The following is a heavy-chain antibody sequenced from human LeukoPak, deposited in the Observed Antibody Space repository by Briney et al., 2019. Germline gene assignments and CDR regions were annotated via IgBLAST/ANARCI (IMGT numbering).Heavy chain of an antibody. CDR3: AALRVTTPFDY. CDR1: GFTFSSYS. V-gene: IGHV3-21*01. Sequence: GGFLRLSCAASGFTFSSYSMNWVRQAPGEGLEWVSSISSSSSYIYYADSVKGRFTISRDNAKNSLYLQMNSLRAEDTAVYYCAALRVTTPFDYWGQGTLVTVSS. D-gene: IGHD4-17*01. J-gene: IGHJ4*02. CDR2: ISSSSSYI.